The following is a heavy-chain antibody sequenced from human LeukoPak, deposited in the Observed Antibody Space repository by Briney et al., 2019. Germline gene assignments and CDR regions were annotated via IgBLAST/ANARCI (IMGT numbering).Heavy chain of an antibody. CDR1: GYSFTDYY. CDR3: ARADRLHGGPYLIGP. J-gene: IGHJ5*02. Sequence: RASVKVSCKTSGYSFTDYYMHWVRQAPGQGLEGMGWINPNSGGTNSAQKFQGRATMTRDTSITTVYMEVNWLTSDDTAIYYCARADRLHGGPYLIGPWGQGTLVTVSS. V-gene: IGHV1-2*02. D-gene: IGHD3-16*01. CDR2: INPNSGGT.